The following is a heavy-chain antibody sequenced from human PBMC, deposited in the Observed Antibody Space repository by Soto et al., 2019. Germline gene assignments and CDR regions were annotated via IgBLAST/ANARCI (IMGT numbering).Heavy chain of an antibody. CDR3: ARDKITGLFDY. CDR1: GDSITRGGYS. J-gene: IGHJ4*02. CDR2: SYHNGNS. V-gene: IGHV4-30-2*01. D-gene: IGHD2-8*02. Sequence: PSETLSLTCDVFGDSITRGGYSWSWIRQPPGKGLEWIGYSYHNGNSYLNPSLKSRVTISVDRSKNQFSLKMTSVTAADTAVYYCARDKITGLFDYWGQGTLVTVSS.